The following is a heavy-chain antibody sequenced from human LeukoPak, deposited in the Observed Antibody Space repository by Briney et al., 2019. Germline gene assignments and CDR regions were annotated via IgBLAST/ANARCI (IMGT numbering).Heavy chain of an antibody. V-gene: IGHV3-23*01. J-gene: IGHJ4*02. CDR2: ISGSGGST. D-gene: IGHD3-10*01. Sequence: GGSLRHSCAASGFTFSRYAMSWVRQAPGKGLEGVSAISGSGGSTYYADSVKGRFTISRDNSKNTLYLQMNSLRAEDTGVYYRAKDPWGFGELTWGQGTLVTVSS. CDR1: GFTFSRYA. CDR3: AKDPWGFGELT.